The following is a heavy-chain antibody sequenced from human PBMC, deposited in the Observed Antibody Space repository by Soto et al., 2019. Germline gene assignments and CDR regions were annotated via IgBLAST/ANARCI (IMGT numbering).Heavy chain of an antibody. CDR2: TSYDGAIK. CDR1: GFTFSSYA. CDR3: ARVGEGSNTDY. V-gene: IGHV3-30-3*01. J-gene: IGHJ4*02. Sequence: QVQLVESGGGVVQPGRSLRLSCAASGFTFSSYAMHWVRQAPGKGLEWVAVTSYDGAIKYYADSVKGRFTISRDNSKNTRYLQMNSLRPEDTAIYSGARVGEGSNTDYWGQGTLVTVSS. D-gene: IGHD3-10*01.